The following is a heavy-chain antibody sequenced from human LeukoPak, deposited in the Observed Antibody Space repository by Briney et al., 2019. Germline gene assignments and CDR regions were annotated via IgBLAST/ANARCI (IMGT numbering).Heavy chain of an antibody. CDR1: GFAVSSNY. CDR3: ARDAYRDYYDNSGYYYVGMDV. CDR2: IYSGGST. D-gene: IGHD3-22*01. Sequence: PGGSLRLSCAASGFAVSSNYMNWVRQAPGKGLEWVSVIYSGGSTYYADSVKGRFTISRDNSKNTLCLQMHSLRAEDTAMYFCARDAYRDYYDNSGYYYVGMDVWGQGTTVTVSS. V-gene: IGHV3-53*01. J-gene: IGHJ6*02.